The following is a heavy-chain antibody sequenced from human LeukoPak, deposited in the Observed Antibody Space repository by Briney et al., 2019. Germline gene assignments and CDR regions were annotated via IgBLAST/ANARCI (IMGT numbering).Heavy chain of an antibody. CDR3: ARDQGSLTRSWYTGY. CDR2: INPYSGDT. V-gene: IGHV1-2*06. CDR1: GYTFTGYH. D-gene: IGHD6-13*01. Sequence: ASVKVSCKASGYTFTGYHIHWVRQAPGQGLEWMGRINPYSGDTNFAQKFQGRVTMTRDTSITTAYMDLSSLTPDDTAVYFCARDQGSLTRSWYTGYWGQGTQVTVSS. J-gene: IGHJ4*02.